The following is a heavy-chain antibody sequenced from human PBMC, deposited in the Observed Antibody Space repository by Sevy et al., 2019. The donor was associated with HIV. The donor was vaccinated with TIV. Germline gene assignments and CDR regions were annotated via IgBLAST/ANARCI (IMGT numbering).Heavy chain of an antibody. CDR2: ISHSGST. CDR1: GGSFSGYY. CDR3: ARGMGVAVAGTVWFDP. V-gene: IGHV4-34*01. Sequence: SETLSLTCAVYGGSFSGYYWSWIRQPPGKGLEWIGEISHSGSTNYNPSLKSRVTISVDTSKNQFSLKLSSVTAADTAVYYCARGMGVAVAGTVWFDPWGQGTLITVSS. J-gene: IGHJ5*02. D-gene: IGHD6-19*01.